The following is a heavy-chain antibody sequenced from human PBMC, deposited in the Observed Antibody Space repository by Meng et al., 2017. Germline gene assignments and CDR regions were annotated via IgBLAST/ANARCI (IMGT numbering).Heavy chain of an antibody. Sequence: QWQLVESGGGLVKPGGSLILPWAASGFTFSDYYMSWIRQAPGKGLEWVSYITSSGSTIYYADSVKGRFTISRDNAKNSLYLQMNSLRAEDTAVYYCARPRYGDTRTGWFDPRGQGTLVTVSS. J-gene: IGHJ5*02. CDR1: GFTFSDYY. CDR3: ARPRYGDTRTGWFDP. CDR2: ITSSGSTI. D-gene: IGHD4-17*01. V-gene: IGHV3-11*01.